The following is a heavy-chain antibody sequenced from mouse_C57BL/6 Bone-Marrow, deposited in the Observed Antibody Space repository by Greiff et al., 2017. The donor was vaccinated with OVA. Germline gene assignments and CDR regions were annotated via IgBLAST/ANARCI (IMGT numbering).Heavy chain of an antibody. J-gene: IGHJ3*01. CDR2: IDPENGDT. CDR3: TTWYYYGSGAY. CDR1: GFNIKDDY. V-gene: IGHV14-4*01. D-gene: IGHD1-1*01. Sequence: EVKLQESGAELVRPGASVKLSCTASGFNIKDDYMHWVKQRPEQGLEWIGWIDPENGDTEYASKFQGKATITADTSSNTAYLQLSSLTSEDTAVYYCTTWYYYGSGAYWGQGTLVTVSA.